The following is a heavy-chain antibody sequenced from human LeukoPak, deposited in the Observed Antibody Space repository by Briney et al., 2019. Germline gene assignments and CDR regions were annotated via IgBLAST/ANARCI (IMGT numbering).Heavy chain of an antibody. V-gene: IGHV4-30-4*01. J-gene: IGHJ4*02. Sequence: PSQTLSLTCTVSGGSISSGDYYGSWIRQPPGKGLEWIGYIYYSGSTYYNPSLKSRVTISVDTSKNQFSLKLSSVTAADTAVYYCASSSGPSFFDYWGQGTLVTVSS. CDR3: ASSSGPSFFDY. CDR2: IYYSGST. D-gene: IGHD3-22*01. CDR1: GGSISSGDYY.